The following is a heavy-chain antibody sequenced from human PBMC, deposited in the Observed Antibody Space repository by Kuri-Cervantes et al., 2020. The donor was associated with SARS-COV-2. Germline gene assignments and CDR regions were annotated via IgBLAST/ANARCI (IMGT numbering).Heavy chain of an antibody. Sequence: GESLKISCAASGFTFSSYWMHWVRQAPGKGLVWVSRINSDGSSTSYADSVKGRFTISRDNAKNTLYLQMNSPRAEDTAVYYCARDSNDYGDYDFSHDGSYYCLDFWGKGTTVTVSS. D-gene: IGHD4-17*01. J-gene: IGHJ6*03. V-gene: IGHV3-74*01. CDR3: ARDSNDYGDYDFSHDGSYYCLDF. CDR2: INSDGSST. CDR1: GFTFSSYW.